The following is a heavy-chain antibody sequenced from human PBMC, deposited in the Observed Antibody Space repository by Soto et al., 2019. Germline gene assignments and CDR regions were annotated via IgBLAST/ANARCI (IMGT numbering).Heavy chain of an antibody. D-gene: IGHD3-22*01. CDR3: ARPLHYYDGSGYSAY. CDR2: ISSSSTYI. J-gene: IGHJ4*02. Sequence: GGSLRLSCAASGFTFRNYGMNWVRQAPGKGLEWVSSISSSSTYIYYADSVKGRFTISRDNAKNSLYLQMNSLRAEDTAVYYCARPLHYYDGSGYSAYWGQGTLVTVSS. CDR1: GFTFRNYG. V-gene: IGHV3-21*01.